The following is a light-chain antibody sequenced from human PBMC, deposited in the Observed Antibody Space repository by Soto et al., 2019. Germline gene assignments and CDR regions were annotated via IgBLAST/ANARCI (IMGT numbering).Light chain of an antibody. V-gene: IGLV1-47*01. CDR1: SSNIGSNY. J-gene: IGLJ2*01. CDR2: RNN. CDR3: AAGDDSVSVL. Sequence: QSVLTQPPSASGTPGQRVTISCSGSSSNIGSNYVYWYQQLPGTAPKLLIYRNNQRPSGVPDRFSGSKSGTSASLAISGLRSEDEADYYCAAGDDSVSVLFGGGTKVTVL.